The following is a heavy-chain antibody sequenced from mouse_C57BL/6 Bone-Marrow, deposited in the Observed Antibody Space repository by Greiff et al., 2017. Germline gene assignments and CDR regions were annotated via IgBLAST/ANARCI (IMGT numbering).Heavy chain of an antibody. Sequence: VQLVESGAELARPGASVKLSCKASGYTFTSYGISWVKQRTGQGLEWIGEIYPRSGNTYYNAKFKGKATLTADKSSSTAYMELRSLTSEDSAVYFCARRRDYDYSWFDYWGQGTLVTVSA. V-gene: IGHV1-81*01. CDR1: GYTFTSYG. D-gene: IGHD2-4*01. CDR3: ARRRDYDYSWFDY. J-gene: IGHJ3*01. CDR2: IYPRSGNT.